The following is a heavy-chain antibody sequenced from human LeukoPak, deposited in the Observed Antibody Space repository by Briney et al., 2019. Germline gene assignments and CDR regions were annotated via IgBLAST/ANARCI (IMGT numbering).Heavy chain of an antibody. CDR3: ARVALWSGELYRFEDY. CDR2: IYYSGST. D-gene: IGHD3-10*01. J-gene: IGHJ4*02. Sequence: SETLSLTCTVSGGSISSYYWSWIRQPPGKGLEWIGYIYYSGSTNYNPSLKSRVTISVDTSKNQFSLKLSSVTAADTAVYYCARVALWSGELYRFEDYWGQGTLVTVSS. V-gene: IGHV4-59*12. CDR1: GGSISSYY.